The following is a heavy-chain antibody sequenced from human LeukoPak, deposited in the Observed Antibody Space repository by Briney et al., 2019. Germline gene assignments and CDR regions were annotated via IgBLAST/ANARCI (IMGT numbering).Heavy chain of an antibody. J-gene: IGHJ4*02. CDR2: ISSSSSTI. V-gene: IGHV3-48*02. Sequence: PGGSLRLSCAASGFTFSSYSMNWVRQAPGKGLEWVSYISSSSSTIYYADSVKGRFTISRDNAKNSLYLQMNSLRDEDTAVYYCARDAGTWGYGYNFDYWGQGTLVSVSS. CDR1: GFTFSSYS. D-gene: IGHD1-14*01. CDR3: ARDAGTWGYGYNFDY.